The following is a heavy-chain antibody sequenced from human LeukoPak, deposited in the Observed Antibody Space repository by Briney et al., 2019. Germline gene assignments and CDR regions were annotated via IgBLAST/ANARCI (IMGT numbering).Heavy chain of an antibody. CDR2: ISSSSSYI. V-gene: IGHV3-21*01. Sequence: GGSLRLSCAASGFTFSSYWMHWVRQAPGKGLEWVSSISSSSSYIYYADSVKGRFTISRDNAKNSLYLQMNSLRAEDTAVYYCASSSPYCSGGSCYDYWGQGTLATVSS. D-gene: IGHD2-15*01. CDR3: ASSSPYCSGGSCYDY. J-gene: IGHJ4*02. CDR1: GFTFSSYW.